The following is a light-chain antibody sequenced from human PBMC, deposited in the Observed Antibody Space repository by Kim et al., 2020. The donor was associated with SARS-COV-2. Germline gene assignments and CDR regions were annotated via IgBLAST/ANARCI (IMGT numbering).Light chain of an antibody. V-gene: IGLV1-44*01. CDR1: SSNIGSNT. CDR3: STWDDSLNGPV. J-gene: IGLJ2*01. Sequence: ELTQPPSASGIPGQRVTISCSGSSSNIGSNTVTWYQQLPGTAPKLLIYSNNQRPSGVPDRFSGSKSGTSASLAISGLQSEDEADYYCSTWDDSLNGPVFGGGTQLTVL. CDR2: SNN.